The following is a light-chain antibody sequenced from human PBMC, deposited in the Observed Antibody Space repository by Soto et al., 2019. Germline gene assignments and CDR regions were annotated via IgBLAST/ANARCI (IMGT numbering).Light chain of an antibody. CDR2: EVS. CDR1: SSDVGDNY. V-gene: IGLV2-14*01. J-gene: IGLJ1*01. Sequence: QSALTQPPSASGSPGQSVTISCTGTSSDVGDNYVSWYQQHPGKAPKLMISEVSNRPSGVSNRFSGSKSGNTASLTISGLQAEDEADYYCSSFTSSSTGYFVFGTGTKLTVL. CDR3: SSFTSSSTGYFV.